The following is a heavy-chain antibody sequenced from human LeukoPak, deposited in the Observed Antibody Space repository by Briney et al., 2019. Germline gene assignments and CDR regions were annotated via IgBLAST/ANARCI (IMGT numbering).Heavy chain of an antibody. CDR1: GGSISSSNW. CDR2: IYHSGST. CDR3: ASSIAARGAFDI. J-gene: IGHJ3*02. V-gene: IGHV4-4*02. Sequence: SETLSLTCAVSGGSISSSNWWSWIRQPPGKGLEWIGEIYHSGSTNYNPSLKSRVTISVDTSKKQFSLKLRSVTAADTAVYYCASSIAARGAFDIWGQGTMVTVSS. D-gene: IGHD6-6*01.